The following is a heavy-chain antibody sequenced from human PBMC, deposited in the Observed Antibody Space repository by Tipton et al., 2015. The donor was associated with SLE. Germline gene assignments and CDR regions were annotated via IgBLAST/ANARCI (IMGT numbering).Heavy chain of an antibody. D-gene: IGHD1-26*01. J-gene: IGHJ3*01. V-gene: IGHV4-34*01. CDR3: VRERKYVVRFRELVAPDL. Sequence: TLSLTCSVSGVSITNSYWSWIRQPPGKGLEWIGEINHSGSTNYNPSLESRVTMSVDTSKNQFSLKLSSVTAADTAMYYCVRERKYVVRFRELVAPDLWGQGTAITVSS. CDR1: GVSITNSY. CDR2: INHSGST.